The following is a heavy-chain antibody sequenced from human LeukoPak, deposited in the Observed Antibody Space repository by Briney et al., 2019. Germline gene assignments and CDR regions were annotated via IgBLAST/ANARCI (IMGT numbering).Heavy chain of an antibody. CDR3: ARGVVSIYYYYYMDV. CDR2: INHSGST. J-gene: IGHJ6*03. Sequence: SETLSLTCAVYGGSFSGYYWSRIRQPPGKGLEWIGEINHSGSTNYNPSLKSRVTISVDTSKNQFSLKLSSVTAADTAVYYCARGVVSIYYYYYMDVWGKGTTVTVSS. CDR1: GGSFSGYY. V-gene: IGHV4-34*01. D-gene: IGHD3-16*02.